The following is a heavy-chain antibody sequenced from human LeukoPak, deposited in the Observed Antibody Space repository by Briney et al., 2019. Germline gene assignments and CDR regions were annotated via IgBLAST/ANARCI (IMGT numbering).Heavy chain of an antibody. CDR1: GGTFSSYA. V-gene: IGHV1-69*13. J-gene: IGHJ4*02. CDR2: IIPIFGTA. CDR3: AKYSSSWYYFDY. Sequence: ASVKVSCKASGGTFSSYAISWVRQAPGQGLEWMGGIIPIFGTANYAQKFQGRVTITADESTSTAYMELSSLRSEDTAVYYCAKYSSSWYYFDYWGQGTLVTVSS. D-gene: IGHD6-13*01.